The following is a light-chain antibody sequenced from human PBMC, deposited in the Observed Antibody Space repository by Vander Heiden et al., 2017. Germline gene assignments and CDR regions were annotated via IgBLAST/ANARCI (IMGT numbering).Light chain of an antibody. CDR1: QSVYSSY. J-gene: IGKJ3*01. CDR3: QQYGTSPFT. Sequence: EIVLPQSPGTLSLSPGDRATLSCRASQSVYSSYLAWYQQIPGQAPRLLIYAASSRATGIPDRFSGSGSGTDFTLTISRLEPEDFAVYYCQQYGTSPFTCGPGTKVDFK. V-gene: IGKV3-20*01. CDR2: AAS.